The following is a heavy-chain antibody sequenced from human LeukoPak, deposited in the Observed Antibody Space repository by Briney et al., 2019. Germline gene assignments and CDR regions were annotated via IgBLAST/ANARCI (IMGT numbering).Heavy chain of an antibody. CDR1: GYTFTSYG. CDR3: ARVAAADYFDY. D-gene: IGHD6-13*01. J-gene: IGHJ4*02. V-gene: IGHV1-18*01. Sequence: GASAKVSCKASGYTFTSYGIGWVRQAPGQGLEWMGWINPYNGNTNYAQKLQGRVTMTTDTSTSTAYMELRSLRSDDTAVYYCARVAAADYFDYWSQGTLVTVSS. CDR2: INPYNGNT.